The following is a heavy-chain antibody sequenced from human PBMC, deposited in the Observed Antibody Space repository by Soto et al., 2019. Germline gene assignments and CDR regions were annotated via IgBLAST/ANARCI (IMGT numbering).Heavy chain of an antibody. CDR2: ITSSGSTT. D-gene: IGHD3-10*01. Sequence: EVQLVESGGGLVQPGGSLRLSCAASGFTFSSYEMNWVRQAPGKGLEWVSHITSSGSTTYYADSVKGRFTISRDNAKNSLDLQMNSLRAEDTAAYYCARERVGINMVRGATYYDYYGMDVWGQGTTVTVSS. CDR1: GFTFSSYE. J-gene: IGHJ6*02. V-gene: IGHV3-48*03. CDR3: ARERVGINMVRGATYYDYYGMDV.